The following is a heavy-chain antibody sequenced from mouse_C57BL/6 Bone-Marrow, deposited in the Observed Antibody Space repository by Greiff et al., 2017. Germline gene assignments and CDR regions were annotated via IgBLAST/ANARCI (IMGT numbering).Heavy chain of an antibody. V-gene: IGHV1-81*01. CDR1: GYTFTSYG. CDR3: AREDYYGNYLDY. Sequence: QVQLQQSGAELARPGASVKLSCKASGYTFTSYGISWVKQRTGQGLEWIGEIYPRSGNTYYNEKFKGKATLTADKSSSTAYIELRSLTSEDSAVYFCAREDYYGNYLDYWGQGTTLTVSS. CDR2: IYPRSGNT. D-gene: IGHD2-1*01. J-gene: IGHJ2*01.